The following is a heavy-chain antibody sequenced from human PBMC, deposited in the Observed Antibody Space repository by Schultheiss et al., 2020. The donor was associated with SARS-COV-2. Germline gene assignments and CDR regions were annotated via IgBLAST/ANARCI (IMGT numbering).Heavy chain of an antibody. Sequence: ASVKVSCKASGYTFTSYDINWVRQATGQGLEWMGWMNPNSGNTGYAQKFQGRVTMTRNTSISTAYMELSSLRSDDTAVYYCARDHPDYYDSSGYYYHFDYWGQGTLVTVSS. CDR1: GYTFTSYD. CDR3: ARDHPDYYDSSGYYYHFDY. V-gene: IGHV1-8*01. J-gene: IGHJ4*02. CDR2: MNPNSGNT. D-gene: IGHD3-22*01.